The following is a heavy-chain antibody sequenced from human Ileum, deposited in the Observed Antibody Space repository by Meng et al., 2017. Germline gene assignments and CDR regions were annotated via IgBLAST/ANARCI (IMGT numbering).Heavy chain of an antibody. CDR1: GGTFRSYA. V-gene: IGHV1-69*06. J-gene: IGHJ4*02. CDR2: IIPIFGTA. Sequence: QGELVKCGGEVKKPGSSVKVSCKASGGTFRSYAISWVRQAPGQGLEWMGGIIPIFGTANYAQKFQGRVTITADKSTSTAYMELSSLRSEDTAVYYCARDGYDYVWGSHLYYFDYWGQGTLVTVSS. CDR3: ARDGYDYVWGSHLYYFDY. D-gene: IGHD3-16*02.